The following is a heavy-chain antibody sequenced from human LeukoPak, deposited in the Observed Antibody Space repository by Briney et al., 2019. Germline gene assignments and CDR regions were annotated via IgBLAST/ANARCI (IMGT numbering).Heavy chain of an antibody. J-gene: IGHJ5*02. CDR3: ARQGGYNYALLRNWFDP. V-gene: IGHV3-7*01. CDR2: IKQDGSEK. CDR1: GFTFSSYW. D-gene: IGHD5-18*01. Sequence: GGSLRLSCAASGFTFSSYWMRWVRQAPGKGLEWVANIKQDGSEKYYVDSVKGRFTISRDNAKSSLYLQMNSLRAEDTAVYYCARQGGYNYALLRNWFDPWGQGTLVTVSS.